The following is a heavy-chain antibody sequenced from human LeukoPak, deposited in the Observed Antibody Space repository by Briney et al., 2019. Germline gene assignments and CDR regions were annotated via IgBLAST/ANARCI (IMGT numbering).Heavy chain of an antibody. CDR1: GFNFRDHW. CDR2: IKTDGSET. D-gene: IGHD2-15*01. J-gene: IGHJ4*02. V-gene: IGHV3-7*03. Sequence: GGSLRLSCAASGFNFRDHWMDWVRQAPGKGLEWVGHIKTDGSETYYLDSLRGRFSISRDNTNNALYLQMNSLRVEDTAVYYCAKDRLGYCSGGSCYTYFDYWGQGTLVTVSS. CDR3: AKDRLGYCSGGSCYTYFDY.